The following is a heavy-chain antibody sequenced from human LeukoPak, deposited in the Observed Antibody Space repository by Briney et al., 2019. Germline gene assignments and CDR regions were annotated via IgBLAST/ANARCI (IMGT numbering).Heavy chain of an antibody. CDR1: GGSISSYY. D-gene: IGHD4-17*01. CDR2: IYYSGST. CDR3: ARGSDDYGDPSHAFDI. V-gene: IGHV4-59*01. J-gene: IGHJ3*02. Sequence: PSETLSLTCTVSGGSISSYYWSWIRQPPGKGLEWIGYIYYSGSTNYNPSLKSRVTISVDTSKNQFSLKLSSVTAADTAVYYCARGSDDYGDPSHAFDIWGQGTMVTVSS.